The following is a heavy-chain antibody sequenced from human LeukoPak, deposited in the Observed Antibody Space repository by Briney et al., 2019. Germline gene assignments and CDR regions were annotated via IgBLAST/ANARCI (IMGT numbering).Heavy chain of an antibody. Sequence: GESLKISCKTSGFRFTDQWIGWVRQVPGRGPEWMGIIFPDGSHTVYSPSFHGRITISADRYTSTAYLHWSSLRASDTAMYYCAIHVIVVTTVPDAFDIWGQGTMVTVSS. D-gene: IGHD2-21*02. CDR3: AIHVIVVTTVPDAFDI. CDR1: GFRFTDQW. V-gene: IGHV5-51*01. J-gene: IGHJ3*02. CDR2: IFPDGSHT.